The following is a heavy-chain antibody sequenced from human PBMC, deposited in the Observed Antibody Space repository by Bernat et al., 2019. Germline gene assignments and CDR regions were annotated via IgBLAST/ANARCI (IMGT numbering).Heavy chain of an antibody. CDR2: ISHDESNK. CDR1: GFTFSSYV. CDR3: AREGYYSGRAGAFDM. V-gene: IGHV3-30*01. D-gene: IGHD6-19*01. J-gene: IGHJ3*02. Sequence: QVQLVESVGGVVQPGRSLRLSCAASGFTFSSYVMHWVRQAPDKGLEWLTLISHDESNKNYADSVKGRFTISRDTSKNTLYLKMNSLTAEDTSVYFFAREGYYSGRAGAFDMWGQGKLVNVS.